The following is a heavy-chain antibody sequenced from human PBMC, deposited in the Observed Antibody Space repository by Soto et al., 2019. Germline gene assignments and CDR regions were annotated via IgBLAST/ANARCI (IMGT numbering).Heavy chain of an antibody. CDR3: ARRGSGSYYDY. Sequence: EVQLLESGGGLVQPGGSLRLSCAASGFTFSSYAMNWVRQAPGKGLEWVSVISGSGGSTYYADSVKGRFTIARDNSKNTLYLQMNSLRAEDTAVYYCARRGSGSYYDYWGQGTLVTVSS. J-gene: IGHJ4*02. CDR2: ISGSGGST. CDR1: GFTFSSYA. D-gene: IGHD1-26*01. V-gene: IGHV3-23*01.